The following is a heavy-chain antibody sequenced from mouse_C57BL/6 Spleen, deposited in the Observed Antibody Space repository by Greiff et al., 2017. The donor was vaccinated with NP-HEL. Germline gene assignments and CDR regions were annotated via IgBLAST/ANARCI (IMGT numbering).Heavy chain of an antibody. J-gene: IGHJ2*01. CDR1: GFNINNTY. CDR3: AREWDGEDYFGY. D-gene: IGHD4-1*01. CDR2: IDPSNGNT. V-gene: IGHV14-3*01. Sequence: VQLQQSVAELVRPGASVKLSCTASGFNINNTYMHWVKQRPEQGLEWIGRIDPSNGNTNYAPKFKGKATLTADTSSNTASLQLSSLTCEDTAIYYCAREWDGEDYFGYRGEGTTLTVSS.